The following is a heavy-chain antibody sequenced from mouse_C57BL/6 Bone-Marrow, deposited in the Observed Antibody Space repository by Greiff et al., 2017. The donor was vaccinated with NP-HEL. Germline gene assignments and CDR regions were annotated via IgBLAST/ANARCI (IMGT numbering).Heavy chain of an antibody. J-gene: IGHJ2*01. CDR1: GYTFTSYW. D-gene: IGHD2-2*01. Sequence: QVQLQQSGAELVMPGASVKLSCKASGYTFTSYWMHWVKQRPGQGLEWIGEIDPSDSYTNYHQKFKGKSTLTVDKSSSTAYMQLSSLTSEDSAVYYCARGYDDAEGLGYFDYWGQGTTLTVSS. CDR2: IDPSDSYT. V-gene: IGHV1-69*01. CDR3: ARGYDDAEGLGYFDY.